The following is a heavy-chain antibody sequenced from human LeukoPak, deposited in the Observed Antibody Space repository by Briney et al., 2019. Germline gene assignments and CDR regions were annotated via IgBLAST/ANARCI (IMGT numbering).Heavy chain of an antibody. CDR1: GFTFSSYE. J-gene: IGHJ4*02. V-gene: IGHV3-48*03. CDR2: ISSSGSTI. D-gene: IGHD4-17*01. CDR3: AREAVTRNYFDY. Sequence: GGSLRLSCAASGFTFSSYEVNWVRQAPGKGLEWVSYISSSGSTIYYADSVKGRFTISRDNTKNSLYLQMNSLRAEDTAVYYCAREAVTRNYFDYWGQGTLVTVSS.